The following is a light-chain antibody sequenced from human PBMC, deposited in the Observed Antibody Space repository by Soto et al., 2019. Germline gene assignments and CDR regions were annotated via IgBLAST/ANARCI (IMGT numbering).Light chain of an antibody. CDR2: DTS. CDR3: QQYANSPYT. J-gene: IGKJ2*01. CDR1: KSVSSSY. V-gene: IGKV3-20*01. Sequence: EIVLTQSLGTLSLSPGERATFSCRASKSVSSSYLAWYQQKPGQAPRLLIYDTSNRATGIPDRFSGSGSGTDFTLIISRLEPEDFAVYYCQQYANSPYTFGQGTKLEIK.